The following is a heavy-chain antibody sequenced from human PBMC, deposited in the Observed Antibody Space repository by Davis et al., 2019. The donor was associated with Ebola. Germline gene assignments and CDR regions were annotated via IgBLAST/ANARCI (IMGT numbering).Heavy chain of an antibody. V-gene: IGHV5-51*01. Sequence: GGSLRLSCEGSGYTFTRYWIVWVRQLPGKGLEWMGIIYPGDSDIRYSPSFQGQVTISADKSISTAYLQWSNLKASDTAMYYCARPLEMATITGFDYWGQGTLVTVSS. J-gene: IGHJ4*02. CDR1: GYTFTRYW. CDR3: ARPLEMATITGFDY. CDR2: IYPGDSDI. D-gene: IGHD5-24*01.